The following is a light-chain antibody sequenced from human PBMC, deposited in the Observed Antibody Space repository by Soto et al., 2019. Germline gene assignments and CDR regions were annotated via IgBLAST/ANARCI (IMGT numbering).Light chain of an antibody. J-gene: IGKJ1*01. Sequence: EVVLTQSPATLSFSSGDRATLSFSASQNVMTFLDWYQQQPGQAPRLLIYCASNRGAGITAKSSGSGAGGKVSTPISSLEPAEDAVYYCRQHSHRSPGTFGRGTKVDIK. CDR3: RQHSHRSPGT. V-gene: IGKV3-11*02. CDR2: CAS. CDR1: QNVMTF.